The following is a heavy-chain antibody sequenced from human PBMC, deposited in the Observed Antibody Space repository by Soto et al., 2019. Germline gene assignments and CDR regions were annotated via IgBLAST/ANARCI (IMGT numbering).Heavy chain of an antibody. V-gene: IGHV3-48*02. J-gene: IGHJ4*02. CDR2: ISSTTTI. CDR1: GFTLGTYS. CDR3: ARAYSGSYWSNFDS. D-gene: IGHD1-26*01. Sequence: GGSLRLSCAASGFTLGTYSMNWVRQAQGKGLEWVSYISSTTTIYYANSVKGRFTISRDNAKNSQYLQMSSLRDEDTVVYYCARAYSGSYWSNFDSWGQGTLVTVSS.